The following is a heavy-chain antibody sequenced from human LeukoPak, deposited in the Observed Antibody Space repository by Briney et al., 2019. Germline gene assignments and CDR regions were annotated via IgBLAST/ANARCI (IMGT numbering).Heavy chain of an antibody. V-gene: IGHV3-23*01. CDR3: ASRQGLGWHYVN. J-gene: IGHJ4*02. CDR1: GFTFSSYA. Sequence: PGGSLRLSCVDPGFTFSSYAMSWVRQVPGKGPEWVSGISDNGGSTYYADSVKGRFTVSRDNSKNTLYLQMNSLRVEDTAIYYCASRQGLGWHYVNWGQGTLVTVSS. D-gene: IGHD3-10*02. CDR2: ISDNGGST.